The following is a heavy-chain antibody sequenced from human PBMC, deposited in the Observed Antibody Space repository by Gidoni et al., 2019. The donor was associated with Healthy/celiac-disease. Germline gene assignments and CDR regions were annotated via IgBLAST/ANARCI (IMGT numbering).Heavy chain of an antibody. D-gene: IGHD6-6*01. CDR3: AREEKQLLDY. V-gene: IGHV4-59*01. CDR1: GGSISSYY. CDR2: IYYSRST. J-gene: IGHJ4*02. Sequence: QVQLQESGPGLVKPSETLSLTCTVSGGSISSYYWSWIRQPPGKGLEWIGYIYYSRSTNYNPSLKRRVTISGYTSKNQFSRKRSAVTAADTAVYYCAREEKQLLDYWGQGTLVTVSS.